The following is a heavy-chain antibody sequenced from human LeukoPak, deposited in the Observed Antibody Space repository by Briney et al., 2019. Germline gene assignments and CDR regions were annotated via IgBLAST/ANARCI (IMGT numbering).Heavy chain of an antibody. D-gene: IGHD1-26*01. J-gene: IGHJ6*02. CDR1: GFTFSGSA. CDR2: IRSKANSYAT. CDR3: TRQGRQGGSWNYYYYGMDV. Sequence: GSLRLSCAASGFTFSGSAMHWVRQASGKGLEWVGRIRSKANSYATAYAASVEGRFTISRDDSKNTAYLQMNSLKTEDTAVYYCTRQGRQGGSWNYYYYGMDVWGQGATVTVSS. V-gene: IGHV3-73*01.